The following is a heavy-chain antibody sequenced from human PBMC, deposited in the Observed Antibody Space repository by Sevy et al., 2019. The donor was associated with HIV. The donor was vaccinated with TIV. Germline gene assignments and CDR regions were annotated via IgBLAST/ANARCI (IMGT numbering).Heavy chain of an antibody. CDR3: ARVGATTGALTH. D-gene: IGHD1-26*01. CDR2: INGNSRYI. V-gene: IGHV3-21*01. J-gene: IGHJ4*02. CDR1: GFSLSAFT. Sequence: GGSLRLSCSASGFSLSAFTMNWVRQAPGKGLEWVASINGNSRYIYYAESVRGRFTISRDNAQNSVYLQMNSLRAEDTAVYFCARVGATTGALTHWGQGSLVTVSS.